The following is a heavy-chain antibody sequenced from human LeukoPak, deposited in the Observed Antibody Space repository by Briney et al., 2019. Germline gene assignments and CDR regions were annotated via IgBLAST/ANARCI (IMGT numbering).Heavy chain of an antibody. V-gene: IGHV1-2*06. CDR3: AGEDNSSGYRPFDI. J-gene: IGHJ3*02. CDR1: GYTFTGYY. CDR2: INPNNGGT. Sequence: GASVKVSCKASGYTFTGYYIHWVRQAPGQGLEWMGRINPNNGGTNYAQKFQGRVTMTRDMSMSTAYMESSRLRSDDTAVYYCAGEDNSSGYRPFDIWGQGTMVTVSS. D-gene: IGHD3-22*01.